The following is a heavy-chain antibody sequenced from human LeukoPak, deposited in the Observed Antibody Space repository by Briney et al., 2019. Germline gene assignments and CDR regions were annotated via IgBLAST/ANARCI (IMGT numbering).Heavy chain of an antibody. CDR1: GGSISSGDYY. D-gene: IGHD3/OR15-3a*01. CDR2: IYYSGST. Sequence: PSETLSLTCTVSGGSISSGDYYWSWIRQPPGKGLEWIGYIYYSGSTYYNPSLKSRVTISVDTSKNQFSLKLSSVTAADTAVYYCARVDWEWATKHAFDIWGQGTMVTVSS. V-gene: IGHV4-30-4*01. CDR3: ARVDWEWATKHAFDI. J-gene: IGHJ3*02.